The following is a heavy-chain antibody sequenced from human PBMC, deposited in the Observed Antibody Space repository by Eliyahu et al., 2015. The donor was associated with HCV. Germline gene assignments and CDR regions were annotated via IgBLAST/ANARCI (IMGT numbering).Heavy chain of an antibody. D-gene: IGHD3/OR15-3a*01. CDR2: VSYDGAHT. CDR3: AKDLGRVFWTAYSGTPEKYAMDA. J-gene: IGHJ6*02. CDR1: GFPFXXFG. V-gene: IGHV3-30*18. Sequence: QVQLVESGGGVVQPGRSLRLSCXASGFPFXXFGVHWVRQAPGKGLDWVAIVSYDGAHTYYPDSVRGRFTISRDNSKNTLYLQMTSLRVEDTAVYYCAKDLGRVFWTAYSGTPEKYAMDAWGQGTTVTVSS.